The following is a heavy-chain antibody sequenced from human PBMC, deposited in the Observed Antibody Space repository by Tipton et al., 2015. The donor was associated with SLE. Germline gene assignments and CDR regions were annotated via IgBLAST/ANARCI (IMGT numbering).Heavy chain of an antibody. Sequence: TLSLTCTVSGGPISCHYWSVSRQPPGRGLEWIGYIYYSGSTNYNPPLKSRVTLSVDTSKNQFSLKLSSVTAADTAVYYCARGDDAFDIWGQGTMVTVSS. CDR2: IYYSGST. CDR1: GGPISCHY. V-gene: IGHV4-59*11. J-gene: IGHJ3*02. CDR3: ARGDDAFDI.